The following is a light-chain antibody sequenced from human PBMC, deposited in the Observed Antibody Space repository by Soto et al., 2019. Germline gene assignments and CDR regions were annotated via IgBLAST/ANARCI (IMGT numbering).Light chain of an antibody. J-gene: IGLJ1*01. Sequence: QSALTQPASVSGSPGQSITISCTETSSDLGSYNLVSWYQQHPGKAPKLMIYEGSKRPSGVSNRFSGSKSGNTASLTISGLQAEDEADYYCCSYAGGGTFYVFGTGTKVTVL. CDR1: SSDLGSYNL. CDR3: CSYAGGGTFYV. CDR2: EGS. V-gene: IGLV2-23*01.